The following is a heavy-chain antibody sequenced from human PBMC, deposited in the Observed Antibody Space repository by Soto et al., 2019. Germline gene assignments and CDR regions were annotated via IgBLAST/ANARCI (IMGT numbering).Heavy chain of an antibody. J-gene: IGHJ2*01. CDR2: INPNSGGT. D-gene: IGHD2-15*01. CDR3: ARDPVGGNRYWYFDL. V-gene: IGHV1-2*02. Sequence: QVQLVQSGAEVKKPGASVKVSCKASGYTFTGYYMHWVRQAPGQGLEWMGWINPNSGGTNYAQKVQGRVTMTRDTSISTAYMELSRLRSDDTAVYYCARDPVGGNRYWYFDLWGRGTLVTVSS. CDR1: GYTFTGYY.